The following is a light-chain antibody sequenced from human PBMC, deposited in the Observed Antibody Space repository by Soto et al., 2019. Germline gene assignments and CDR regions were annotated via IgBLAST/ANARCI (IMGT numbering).Light chain of an antibody. CDR3: QQRSNWRVT. CDR1: QSVNIY. J-gene: IGKJ5*01. CDR2: DAS. Sequence: EIVLTQSPATLSLSPGARATLSCRASQSVNIYLAWYQQKPGQAPRLLIYDASNRATGIPARFSGSGSGTDFTLTISSLEPEDIAVYYCQQRSNWRVTFGGGTRLEIK. V-gene: IGKV3-11*01.